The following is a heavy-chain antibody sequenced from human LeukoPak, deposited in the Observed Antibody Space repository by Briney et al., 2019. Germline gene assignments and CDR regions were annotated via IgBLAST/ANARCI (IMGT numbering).Heavy chain of an antibody. CDR2: ISYDGSNK. CDR3: ASICSSTSCHYDAFDI. Sequence: QPGGSLRLSCAASGFTFSSYAMHWVRQAPGKGLEWVAVISYDGSNKYYADSVKGRFTISRDNSKNTLYLQMNSLRAEDTAVYYCASICSSTSCHYDAFDIWGQGTMVTVSS. J-gene: IGHJ3*02. D-gene: IGHD2-2*01. V-gene: IGHV3-30*04. CDR1: GFTFSSYA.